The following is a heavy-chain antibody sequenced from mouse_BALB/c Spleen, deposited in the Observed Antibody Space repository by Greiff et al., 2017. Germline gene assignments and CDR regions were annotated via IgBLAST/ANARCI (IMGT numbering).Heavy chain of an antibody. CDR1: GYSITSDYA. D-gene: IGHD3-1*01. CDR3: AVGDYWYFDV. V-gene: IGHV3-2*02. CDR2: ISYSGST. J-gene: IGHJ1*01. Sequence: DVQLQESGPGLVKPSQSLSLTCTVTGYSITSDYAWNWIRQFPGNKLEWMGYISYSGSTSYNPSLKSRISITRDTSKNQFFLQLNSVTTEDTATYYCAVGDYWYFDVWGAGTTVTVSS.